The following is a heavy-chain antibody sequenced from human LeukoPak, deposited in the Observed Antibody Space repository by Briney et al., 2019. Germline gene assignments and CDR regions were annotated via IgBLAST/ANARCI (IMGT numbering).Heavy chain of an antibody. CDR3: ARVQCTNGVCYLFDY. CDR1: GYTFTGYY. Sequence: ASVKVSCKASGYTFTGYYMHWVRQAPGQGLEWMGRINPNSGGTNYAQKFQGRVTMTRDTSISTAYMELSRLRSDDTAVYYCARVQCTNGVCYLFDYWGQGTLVTVSS. V-gene: IGHV1-2*06. D-gene: IGHD2-8*01. CDR2: INPNSGGT. J-gene: IGHJ4*02.